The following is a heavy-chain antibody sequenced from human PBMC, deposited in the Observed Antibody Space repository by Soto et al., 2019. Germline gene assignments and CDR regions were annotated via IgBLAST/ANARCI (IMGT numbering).Heavy chain of an antibody. J-gene: IGHJ4*02. CDR2: INHSGST. D-gene: IGHD2-15*01. Sequence: SETLSLTCAVYGGSFSGYYWSWILQPPGKGLEWIGEINHSGSTNYNPSLKSRVTTSVDTSKNQFSLKLSSVTAADTAVYYCAAIPVVVAATPDYWGQGTLVTVSS. V-gene: IGHV4-34*01. CDR1: GGSFSGYY. CDR3: AAIPVVVAATPDY.